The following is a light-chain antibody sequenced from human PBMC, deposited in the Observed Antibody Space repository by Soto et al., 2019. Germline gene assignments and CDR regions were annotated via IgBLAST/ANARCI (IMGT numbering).Light chain of an antibody. CDR2: GAS. J-gene: IGKJ1*01. CDR1: QSVSTRS. V-gene: IGKV3-20*01. Sequence: EIVLTQSPATLSLSPGERATLSCRASQSVSTRSLAGYQQKPGQAPRLLISGASSRAADIADRFCGSGAGTDFTLTIISLEPEDFAVYYCQQYDSSPRTFGQGTKVDI. CDR3: QQYDSSPRT.